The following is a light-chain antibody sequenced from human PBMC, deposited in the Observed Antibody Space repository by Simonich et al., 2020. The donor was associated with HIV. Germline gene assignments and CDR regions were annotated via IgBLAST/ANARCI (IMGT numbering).Light chain of an antibody. CDR3: SSYASIWL. Sequence: HSALTQPRSVSGSPGQSVTISCTGTSSDIGGYNYVSWYQQYPGKAPKLLIYDGNERPSGISDRCSGSKFGNTASLTVSGLQAEDEADYYCSSYASIWLFGGGTKLTVL. V-gene: IGLV2-11*01. CDR1: SSDIGGYNY. J-gene: IGLJ3*02. CDR2: DGN.